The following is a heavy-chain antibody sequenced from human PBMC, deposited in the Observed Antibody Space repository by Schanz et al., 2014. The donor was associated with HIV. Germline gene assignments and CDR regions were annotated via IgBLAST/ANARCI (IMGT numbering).Heavy chain of an antibody. V-gene: IGHV1-18*04. D-gene: IGHD1-26*01. CDR3: ARGLVGGGF. Sequence: QVRLVQSGAEVKRPGASVKVSCKASGYTFTGYFVHWVRQAPGQGLEWMGWISVYNGNTNYSEKLQGRVTMTTDTSTSTAYMELRSLRSDDTAVYYCARGLVGGGFWGQGTLVTVSS. J-gene: IGHJ4*02. CDR1: GYTFTGYF. CDR2: ISVYNGNT.